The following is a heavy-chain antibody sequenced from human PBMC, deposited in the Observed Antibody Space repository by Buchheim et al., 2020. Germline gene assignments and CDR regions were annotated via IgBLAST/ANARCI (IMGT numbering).Heavy chain of an antibody. CDR3: TTYDSSGYYYVSYYFDY. J-gene: IGHJ4*02. CDR1: GFTFSNAW. Sequence: EVQLVESGGGLVKPGGSLRLSCAASGFTFSNAWMSWVRQAPGKGLEWVGRIKSKTDGGTTDYAAPVKGRFTISRDDSKNTPYLQMNSLKTEDTAVYYCTTYDSSGYYYVSYYFDYWGQGTL. D-gene: IGHD3-22*01. CDR2: IKSKTDGGTT. V-gene: IGHV3-15*01.